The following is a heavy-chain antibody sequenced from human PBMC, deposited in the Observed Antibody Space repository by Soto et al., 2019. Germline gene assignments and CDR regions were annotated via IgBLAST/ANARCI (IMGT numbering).Heavy chain of an antibody. D-gene: IGHD4-4*01. CDR2: ISTYNGKA. CDR3: AKDGYGNNDGDALHI. V-gene: IGHV1-18*04. Sequence: QGQLVQSRAEVKKPGASVKVSCKASGYTFTSFGITWVRQAPGQGLEWMGWISTYNGKANYAQKLQGRVTVTRDTSTNTAYMELRSLRSDDTAVYYCAKDGYGNNDGDALHIWGQGTMVTVSS. CDR1: GYTFTSFG. J-gene: IGHJ3*02.